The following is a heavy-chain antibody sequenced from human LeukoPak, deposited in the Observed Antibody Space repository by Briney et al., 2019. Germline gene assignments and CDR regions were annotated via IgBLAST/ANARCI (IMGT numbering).Heavy chain of an antibody. J-gene: IGHJ4*02. CDR2: ISYDGSNK. Sequence: GGSLRLSCAASGFTFSSYGMHWVRQAPGKGLEWVAVISYDGSNKYYADSVKGRFTISRDNSKNTLYLQMNSLRAEDTAVYYCATPHLAEKEIYYFDYWSQGTLVTVSS. CDR1: GFTFSSYG. CDR3: ATPHLAEKEIYYFDY. D-gene: IGHD5-24*01. V-gene: IGHV3-30*03.